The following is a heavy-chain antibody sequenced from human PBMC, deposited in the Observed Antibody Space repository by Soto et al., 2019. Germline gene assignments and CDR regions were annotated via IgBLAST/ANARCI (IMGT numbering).Heavy chain of an antibody. CDR3: ARGYGPPIGGIDT. V-gene: IGHV1-3*01. CDR2: INAGNGNT. D-gene: IGHD3-16*01. J-gene: IGHJ5*02. CDR1: GYTFTSYA. Sequence: ASVKVSCKASGYTFTSYAMHWVRQAPGQRLEWMGWINAGNGNTKYSQKFQGRVTITRDTSASTAYMELSSMRSEDTAMYYYARGYGPPIGGIDTWGQGTLVTVSS.